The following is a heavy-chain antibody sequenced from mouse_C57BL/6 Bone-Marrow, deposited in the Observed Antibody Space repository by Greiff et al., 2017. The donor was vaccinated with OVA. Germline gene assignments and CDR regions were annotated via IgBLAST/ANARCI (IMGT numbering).Heavy chain of an antibody. CDR3: ARSDGYGYAMDY. Sequence: QVTLKVSGPGILQSSQTLSLTCSFSGFSLSPSGMGLSGFRQPSGKGLEWRAHIYWDDDKRYNPSLKSRLTISKDTSRNQVFLKITSVDTADTATYYCARSDGYGYAMDYWGQGTSVTVSS. J-gene: IGHJ4*01. CDR1: GFSLSPSGMG. V-gene: IGHV8-12*01. CDR2: IYWDDDK. D-gene: IGHD2-3*01.